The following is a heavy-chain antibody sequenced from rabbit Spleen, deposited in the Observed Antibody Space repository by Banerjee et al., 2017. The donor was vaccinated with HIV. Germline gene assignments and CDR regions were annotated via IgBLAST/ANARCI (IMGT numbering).Heavy chain of an antibody. Sequence: QSLEESGGDLVKPGASLTLTCKASGFSFSTSDCMSWVRQAPGKGPEWIACIYTGSRGSIYYASWAKGRFTITKTSSTTVTLQMTSLTAADTATYFCARDSGDFAGGGANNLWGPGTLVTVS. J-gene: IGHJ4*01. D-gene: IGHD2-1*01. V-gene: IGHV1S40*01. CDR3: ARDSGDFAGGGANNL. CDR1: GFSFSTSDC. CDR2: IYTGSRGSI.